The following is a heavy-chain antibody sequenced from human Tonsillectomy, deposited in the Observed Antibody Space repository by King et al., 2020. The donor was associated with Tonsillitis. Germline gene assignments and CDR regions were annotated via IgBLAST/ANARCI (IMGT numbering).Heavy chain of an antibody. CDR2: ISCDGGST. CDR1: GFTFDDYA. V-gene: IGHV3-43D*03. D-gene: IGHD5-18*01. J-gene: IGHJ4*02. Sequence: VQLVESGGVVVQPGGSLRLSCAASGFTFDDYAMHWVRQAPGKGLEWVSLISCDGGSTYYADSVKGRFTISRDNSKNSLYLQMNSLRAEDTALYYCAKDRTPSQRYSYGFDYWGQGTLVTVSS. CDR3: AKDRTPSQRYSYGFDY.